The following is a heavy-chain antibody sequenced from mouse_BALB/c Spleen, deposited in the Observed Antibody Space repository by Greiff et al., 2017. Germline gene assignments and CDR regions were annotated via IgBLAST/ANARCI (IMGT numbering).Heavy chain of an antibody. CDR1: GYSFTGYF. CDR2: INPYNGDT. CDR3: ARYGYDGGPYWWFDV. V-gene: IGHV1-20*02. D-gene: IGHD2-2*01. Sequence: EVQRVESGPELVKPGASVKISCKASGYSFTGYFMNWVMQSHGKSLEWIGRINPYNGDTFYNQKFKGKATLTVDKSSSTAHMELRSLASEDSAVYYCARYGYDGGPYWWFDVWGAGTTVTVSS. J-gene: IGHJ1*01.